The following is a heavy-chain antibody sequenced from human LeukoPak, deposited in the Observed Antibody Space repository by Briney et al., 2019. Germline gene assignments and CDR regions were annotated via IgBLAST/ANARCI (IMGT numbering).Heavy chain of an antibody. CDR3: ARVAVVPEESDAFDI. V-gene: IGHV4-59*08. Sequence: SETLSLTCTVSGGSISSYHWSWIRQPPGKGLECIGYISYSGSTNSNPSLKSRVTISVDTSKNQFSLKLSSVTAADTAVYYCARVAVVPEESDAFDIWGQGTMVTVSS. CDR1: GGSISSYH. J-gene: IGHJ3*02. CDR2: ISYSGST. D-gene: IGHD6-19*01.